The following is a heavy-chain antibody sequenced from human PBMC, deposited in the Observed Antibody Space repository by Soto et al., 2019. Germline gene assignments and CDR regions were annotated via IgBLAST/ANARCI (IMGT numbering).Heavy chain of an antibody. V-gene: IGHV3-30*18. D-gene: IGHD3-16*01. CDR2: ISYDGSNK. CDR1: GVPFSSYG. J-gene: IGHJ6*02. CDR3: AKDRVPETFYYYGMDV. Sequence: GGSLRLSCAASGVPFSSYGMHWVRQAPGKGLEWVAVISYDGSNKYYADSVKGRFTISRDNSKNTLYLQMNSLRAEDTAVYYCAKDRVPETFYYYGMDVWGQGTTVTVSS.